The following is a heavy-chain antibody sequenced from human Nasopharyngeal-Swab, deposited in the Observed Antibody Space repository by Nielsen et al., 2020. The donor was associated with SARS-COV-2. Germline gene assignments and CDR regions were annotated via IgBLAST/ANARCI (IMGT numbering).Heavy chain of an antibody. J-gene: IGHJ3*02. Sequence: GESLKISCAASEFTVSSNYMSWVRQAPGKGLEWVSVIYSGGSTYYADSVKGRFTIYRDNSKNTLYLQMSSLRAEDTALYWCVKDLRGKYAFDIWGQGTMVTVSS. CDR1: EFTVSSNY. V-gene: IGHV3-53*05. CDR3: VKDLRGKYAFDI. D-gene: IGHD3-16*01. CDR2: IYSGGST.